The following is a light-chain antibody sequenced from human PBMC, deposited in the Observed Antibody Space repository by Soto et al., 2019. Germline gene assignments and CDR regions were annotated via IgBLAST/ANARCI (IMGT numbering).Light chain of an antibody. CDR1: SSNIGAGHD. V-gene: IGLV1-40*01. Sequence: QSVLTQPPSVSGAPGQRVTISCTGNSSNIGAGHDIHWYQQLPGTAPKLLIYDNNNRPSGVPDRFSNSKSGTSATLDITGLQTGDEADYYCGTWDSSLIGGIFGGGTK. J-gene: IGLJ2*01. CDR2: DNN. CDR3: GTWDSSLIGGI.